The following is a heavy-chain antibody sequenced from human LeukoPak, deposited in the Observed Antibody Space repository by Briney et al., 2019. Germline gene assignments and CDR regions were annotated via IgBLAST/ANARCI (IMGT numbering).Heavy chain of an antibody. CDR3: ARRSITIFGVVIRYAFDI. Sequence: SETLSLXCAVSGYSISSGYYWGWIRQPPGKGLEWIGSIYHSGSTYYNPSLKSRVTISVDTSKNQFSLKLSSVTAADTAVYYCARRSITIFGVVIRYAFDIWGQRTMVTVSS. J-gene: IGHJ3*02. CDR1: GYSISSGYY. D-gene: IGHD3-3*01. CDR2: IYHSGST. V-gene: IGHV4-38-2*01.